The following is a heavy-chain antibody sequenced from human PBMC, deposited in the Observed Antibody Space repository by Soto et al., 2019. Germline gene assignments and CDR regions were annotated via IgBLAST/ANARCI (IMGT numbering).Heavy chain of an antibody. Sequence: GGSLRLSCAASGFTFSSYSMNWVRQAPGKGLEWVSYISSSSSTIYYADSVKGRFTISRDNAKNSLYLQMNSLRAEDTAVYYCARTQHYDFWSGYYGTTEYNWFDPWGQGTLVTVSS. CDR3: ARTQHYDFWSGYYGTTEYNWFDP. D-gene: IGHD3-3*01. V-gene: IGHV3-48*01. CDR2: ISSSSSTI. J-gene: IGHJ5*02. CDR1: GFTFSSYS.